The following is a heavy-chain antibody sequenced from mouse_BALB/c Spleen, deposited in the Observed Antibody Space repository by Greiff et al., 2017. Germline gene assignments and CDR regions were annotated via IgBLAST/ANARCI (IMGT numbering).Heavy chain of an antibody. CDR3: ARDDGYSFAY. D-gene: IGHD2-3*01. J-gene: IGHJ3*01. V-gene: IGHV5-17*02. Sequence: EVHLVESGGGLVQPGGSRKLSCAASGFTFSSFGMHWVRQAPEKGLEWVAYISSGSSTIYYADTVKGRFTISRDNPKNTLFLQMTSLRSEDTAMYYCARDDGYSFAYWGQGTLVTVSA. CDR1: GFTFSSFG. CDR2: ISSGSSTI.